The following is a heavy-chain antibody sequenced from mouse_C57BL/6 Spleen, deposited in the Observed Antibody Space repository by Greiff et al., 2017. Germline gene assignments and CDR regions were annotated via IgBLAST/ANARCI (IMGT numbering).Heavy chain of an antibody. CDR2: ISAGGSYT. V-gene: IGHV5-4*01. CDR1: GFTFSSYA. D-gene: IGHD1-1*01. CDR3: ARDDSSRWAMDY. J-gene: IGHJ4*01. Sequence: EVMLVESGGGLVKPGGSLKLSCAASGFTFSSYAMSWVRQTPEKRLEWVATISAGGSYTYYPDNVKGRFTISRDNAKNNLYLQMSHLKSEDTAMYYCARDDSSRWAMDYWGQGTSVTVSS.